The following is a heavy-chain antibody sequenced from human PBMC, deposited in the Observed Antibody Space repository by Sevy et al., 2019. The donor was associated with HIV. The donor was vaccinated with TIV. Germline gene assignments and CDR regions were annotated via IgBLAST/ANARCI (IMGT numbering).Heavy chain of an antibody. CDR2: ISYDGSNK. D-gene: IGHD4-17*01. CDR3: ARVADYGDYVFDY. Sequence: GGSLRLSCAASGFTFSSYAMHWVRQAPGKGLEWVAVISYDGSNKYYADSVKCRFTISRDNSKNTLYLQMNSLGVEDTVVYYCARVADYGDYVFDYWGQGTLVTVSS. CDR1: GFTFSSYA. V-gene: IGHV3-30-3*01. J-gene: IGHJ4*02.